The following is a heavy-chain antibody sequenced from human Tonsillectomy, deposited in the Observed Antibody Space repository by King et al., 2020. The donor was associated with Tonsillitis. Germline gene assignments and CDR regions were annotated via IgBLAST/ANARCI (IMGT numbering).Heavy chain of an antibody. CDR2: IDPRDSFT. Sequence: VQLVESGAEVKKPGGSLRISCMGSGYSFTSYWISWVRQMPGKGLEWMGRIDPRDSFTNYSPSFQGHVTISADKSFSTAYLQWSSLKASDTAMYYCARTIWRELHYYFDYWGQGPLVTVSS. J-gene: IGHJ4*02. V-gene: IGHV5-10-1*03. CDR3: ARTIWRELHYYFDY. CDR1: GYSFTSYW. D-gene: IGHD4/OR15-4a*01.